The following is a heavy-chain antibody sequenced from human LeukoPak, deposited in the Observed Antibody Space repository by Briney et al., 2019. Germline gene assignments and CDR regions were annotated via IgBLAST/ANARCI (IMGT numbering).Heavy chain of an antibody. CDR3: ARAQIEWSLGYYYYMDV. Sequence: GASVKVSCKASGYTFTSYAMHWVRQAPGQRLEWMGWINAGNGNTKYSQKFQGRVTITRDTSTSTAYMELSSLRSEDTAVYYCARAQIEWSLGYYYYMDVWGKGTTVTVSS. D-gene: IGHD3-3*01. V-gene: IGHV1-3*01. CDR1: GYTFTSYA. CDR2: INAGNGNT. J-gene: IGHJ6*03.